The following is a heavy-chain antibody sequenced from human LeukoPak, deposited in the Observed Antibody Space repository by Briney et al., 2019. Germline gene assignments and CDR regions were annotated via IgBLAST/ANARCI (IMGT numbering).Heavy chain of an antibody. V-gene: IGHV1-46*01. J-gene: IGHJ5*02. Sequence: ASVMVSCKASGYSFTNYWLHWVRQAPGQGLEWMGVIDLLGSSTNYAQMFQGRVTMTWDTSTSTVYMELSSLRSEDTAVYYCARDRPHNWFDPWGQGTLVTVSS. CDR1: GYSFTNYW. D-gene: IGHD6-6*01. CDR2: IDLLGSST. CDR3: ARDRPHNWFDP.